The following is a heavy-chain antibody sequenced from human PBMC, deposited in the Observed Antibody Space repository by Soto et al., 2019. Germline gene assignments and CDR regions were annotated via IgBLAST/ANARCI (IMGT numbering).Heavy chain of an antibody. V-gene: IGHV3-11*06. CDR2: ISSSSSYT. D-gene: IGHD3-3*01. CDR3: ATQHTIFGVVTGFDY. CDR1: GFTFSDYY. Sequence: GGSLRLSCAASGFTFSDYYMSWIRQAPGKGLEWVSYISSSSSYTNYADSVKGRFTISRDNAKNSLYLQMNSLRAEDTAVYYYATQHTIFGVVTGFDYWGQGTLVTVSS. J-gene: IGHJ4*02.